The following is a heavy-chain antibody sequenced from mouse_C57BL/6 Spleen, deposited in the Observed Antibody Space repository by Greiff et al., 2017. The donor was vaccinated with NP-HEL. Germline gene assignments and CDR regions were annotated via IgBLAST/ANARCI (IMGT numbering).Heavy chain of an antibody. CDR2: IYPGDGDT. V-gene: IGHV1-80*01. J-gene: IGHJ4*01. D-gene: IGHD1-1*01. Sequence: QVHVKQSGAELVKPGASVKISCKASGYAFSSYWMNWVKQRPGKGLEWIGQIYPGDGDTNYNGKFKGKATLTADKSSSTAYMQLSSLTSEDSAVDFCARDYGSSYDYAMDYWGQGTSVTVSS. CDR3: ARDYGSSYDYAMDY. CDR1: GYAFSSYW.